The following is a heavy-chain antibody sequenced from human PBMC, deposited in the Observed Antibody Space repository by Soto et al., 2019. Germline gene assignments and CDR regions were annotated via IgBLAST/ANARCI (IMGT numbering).Heavy chain of an antibody. CDR3: ARSNYDFWSGLTFDY. V-gene: IGHV4-31*03. CDR1: GGPISSGGYY. Sequence: QVQLQESGPGLVKPSQTLSLTCTVSGGPISSGGYYWSWIRQHPGKGLEWIGYIYYSGSTYYNPSLKSRVTISVDTSKNQFSLKLSSVTAADTAVYYCARSNYDFWSGLTFDYWGQGTLVTVSS. D-gene: IGHD3-3*01. J-gene: IGHJ4*02. CDR2: IYYSGST.